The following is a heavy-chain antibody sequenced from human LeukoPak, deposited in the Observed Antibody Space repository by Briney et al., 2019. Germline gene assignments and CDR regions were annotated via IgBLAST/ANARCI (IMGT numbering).Heavy chain of an antibody. V-gene: IGHV4-4*02. CDR1: GGSISSSNW. D-gene: IGHD2-2*01. CDR3: ARSLIDCSSTSCYYNWFDP. Sequence: SETLSLTCAVSGGSISSSNWWSWVRQPPGKGLEWIGEIYHSGSTNYNPSLKSRVTISVDKSKNQLSLKLSSVTAADTAVYYCARSLIDCSSTSCYYNWFDPWGQETLVTVSS. J-gene: IGHJ5*02. CDR2: IYHSGST.